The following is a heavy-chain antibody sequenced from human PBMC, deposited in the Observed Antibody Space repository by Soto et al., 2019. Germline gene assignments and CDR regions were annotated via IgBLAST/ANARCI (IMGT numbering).Heavy chain of an antibody. CDR3: ASAASDGPFDY. Sequence: EASVKVSCKASGGTFSSYAISWVRQAPGQGLEWMGGIIPIFGTANYAQKFQGRVTITADESTSTAYMELSSLRSEDTAVYYCASAASDGPFDYWGQGTLVTVSS. CDR2: IIPIFGTA. D-gene: IGHD3-10*01. V-gene: IGHV1-69*13. J-gene: IGHJ4*02. CDR1: GGTFSSYA.